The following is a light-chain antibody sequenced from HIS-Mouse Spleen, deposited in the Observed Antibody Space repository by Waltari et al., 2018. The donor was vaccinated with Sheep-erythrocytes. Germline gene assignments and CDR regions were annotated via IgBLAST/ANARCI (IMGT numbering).Light chain of an antibody. CDR2: DVS. CDR3: SSYTSSSTLVV. V-gene: IGLV2-14*03. J-gene: IGLJ2*01. CDR1: SSHVGGSNY. Sequence: QSALTQPASVSGSPGQSITIPCTGTSSHVGGSNYVPWYPQPPGKAPKLIIYDVSNRPSGVSNRFSGSKSGNTASLTISGLQAEDEADYYCSSYTSSSTLVVFGGGTKLTVL.